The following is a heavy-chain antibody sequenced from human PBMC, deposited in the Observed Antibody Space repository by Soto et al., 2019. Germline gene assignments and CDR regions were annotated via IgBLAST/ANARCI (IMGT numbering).Heavy chain of an antibody. CDR1: GGSVNIGGYN. J-gene: IGHJ4*02. Sequence: QVQLQESGPGLVKPSQTLSLTCTVSGGSVNIGGYNWSWIRQHPEKGLEWIGYIYYSGSTYYNPSLKSRSTISLDTSKNQFSLILSSVTAADTAVYYCARKSFSSTSRFDYWGQGTLVTVSS. CDR2: IYYSGST. V-gene: IGHV4-31*03. CDR3: ARKSFSSTSRFDY. D-gene: IGHD6-19*01.